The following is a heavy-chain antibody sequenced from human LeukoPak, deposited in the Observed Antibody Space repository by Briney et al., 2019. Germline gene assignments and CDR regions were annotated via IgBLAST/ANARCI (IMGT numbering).Heavy chain of an antibody. V-gene: IGHV4-34*01. CDR2: INHSGST. CDR3: ARGILGYSYSI. CDR1: GGSFSGYY. Sequence: SETLSLTCAVYGGSFSGYYWSWIRQPPGKGLEWIGEINHSGSTNYNPSLKSRVTISVDTSKNQFSLKLSSVTAADTAVYYCARGILGYSYSIWGQGTLITVSS. D-gene: IGHD5-18*01. J-gene: IGHJ4*02.